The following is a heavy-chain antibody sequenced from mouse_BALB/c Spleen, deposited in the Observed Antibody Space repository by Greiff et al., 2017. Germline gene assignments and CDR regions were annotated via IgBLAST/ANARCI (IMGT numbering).Heavy chain of an antibody. Sequence: SGSELRSPGSSVKLSCKDSDSEVFPIAHMCWIRQKPGHGFEWVGVILSSIGSTIYGEKFEDKAILDADAVSNTAYLELNSLTSEDSAIYYYARRDAPDAMDYWGQGTSVTVSS. V-gene: IGHV15-2*02. CDR1: DSEVFPIAH. J-gene: IGHJ4*01. CDR2: ILSSIGST. CDR3: ARRDAPDAMDY.